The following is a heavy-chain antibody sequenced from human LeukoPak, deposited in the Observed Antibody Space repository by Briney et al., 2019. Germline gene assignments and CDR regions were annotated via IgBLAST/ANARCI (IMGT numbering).Heavy chain of an antibody. CDR1: GFTFSSYA. V-gene: IGHV3-30*04. J-gene: IGHJ4*02. Sequence: GRSLRLSCAASGFTFSSYAMHWVRQAPGKGLEWVAVISYDGSNKYYADSVKGRFTISRDNSKNTLYLQMNSLRAEDTAVYYCARGLYGDYFDYWGRGTLVTVSS. CDR2: ISYDGSNK. CDR3: ARGLYGDYFDY. D-gene: IGHD4-17*01.